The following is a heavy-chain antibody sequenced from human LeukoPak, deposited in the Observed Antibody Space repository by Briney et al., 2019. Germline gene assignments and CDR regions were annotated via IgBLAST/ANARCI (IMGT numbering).Heavy chain of an antibody. CDR3: ARMGWSYYDILTGYYPLVDY. D-gene: IGHD3-9*01. J-gene: IGHJ4*02. V-gene: IGHV4-34*01. CDR1: GGSFSGYY. CDR2: INHSGST. Sequence: SETLSLICAVYGGSFSGYYWSWIRQPPGKGLEWIGEINHSGSTNYNPSLKSRVTISVDTSKNQFSLKLSSVTAADTAVYYCARMGWSYYDILTGYYPLVDYWGQGTLVTVSS.